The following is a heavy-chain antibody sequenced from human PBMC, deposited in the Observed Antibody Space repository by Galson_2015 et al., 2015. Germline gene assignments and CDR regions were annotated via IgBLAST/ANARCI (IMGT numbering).Heavy chain of an antibody. D-gene: IGHD3-10*01. Sequence: SLRLSCAASGFTFSSYAMSWVRQAPGKGLEWVSAISGSGGSTYYADSVKGRFTISRDNSKNTLYLQMNSLRAEDTAVYYCAITPLRVLWFGELLSLDYWGQGTLVTVSS. CDR1: GFTFSSYA. V-gene: IGHV3-23*01. J-gene: IGHJ4*02. CDR3: AITPLRVLWFGELLSLDY. CDR2: ISGSGGST.